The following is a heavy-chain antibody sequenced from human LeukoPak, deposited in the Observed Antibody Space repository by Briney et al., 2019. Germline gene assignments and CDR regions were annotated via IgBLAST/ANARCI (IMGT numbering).Heavy chain of an antibody. D-gene: IGHD2-15*01. CDR1: GGSVSSGSYY. V-gene: IGHV4-61*01. CDR3: ARVVYCSGGSCYDY. J-gene: IGHJ4*02. CDR2: IYYSGST. Sequence: SETLSLTCTVSGGSVSSGSYYWSWIRQPPGKGLEWIGYIYYSGSTNYNPSLKSRVTISVDTSKNQFSLKLSSVTAADTAVYYCARVVYCSGGSCYDYWGQGTLVTVSS.